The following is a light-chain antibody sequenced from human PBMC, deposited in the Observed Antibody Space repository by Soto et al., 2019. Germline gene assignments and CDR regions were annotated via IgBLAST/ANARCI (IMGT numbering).Light chain of an antibody. V-gene: IGKV1-5*01. CDR3: QRYDGY. CDR2: GAS. CDR1: QNINNW. Sequence: DTQMTQSPSTLSASVGDTVTITCRARQNINNWLAWYQQKPEKVPKLLIYGASTLEDGVPSRFSGSRSGTEFTLTINGLQPDDFATNYFQRYDGYFGHETKLEIK. J-gene: IGKJ2*01.